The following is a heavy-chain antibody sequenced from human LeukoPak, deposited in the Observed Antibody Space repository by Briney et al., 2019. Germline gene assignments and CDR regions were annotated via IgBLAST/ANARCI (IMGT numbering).Heavy chain of an antibody. CDR2: INHSGST. CDR3: ARAGHYDFLSGYYTGWFDP. J-gene: IGHJ5*02. CDR1: GGSFSGYY. Sequence: SETLSLTCAVYGGSFSGYYWSWIRQPPGKGLEWIGEINHSGSTNYNPSLKSRVTISVDTSKNQFSLKLSSVTAADTAVYYCARAGHYDFLSGYYTGWFDPWGQGTLVTVSS. V-gene: IGHV4-34*01. D-gene: IGHD3-3*01.